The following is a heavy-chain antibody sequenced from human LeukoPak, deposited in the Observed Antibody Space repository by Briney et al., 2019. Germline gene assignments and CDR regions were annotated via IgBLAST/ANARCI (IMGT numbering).Heavy chain of an antibody. Sequence: GGSLRLSCAASGFTFSSYDMHWVRQATGKGLEWVSAIGTAGDTYYPGSVKGRFTISRENAKNSLYLQMNSLRAGDTAVYYCARGSITGTTWRNWFDPWGQGTLVTVSS. D-gene: IGHD1-20*01. CDR1: GFTFSSYD. CDR3: ARGSITGTTWRNWFDP. J-gene: IGHJ5*02. CDR2: IGTAGDT. V-gene: IGHV3-13*01.